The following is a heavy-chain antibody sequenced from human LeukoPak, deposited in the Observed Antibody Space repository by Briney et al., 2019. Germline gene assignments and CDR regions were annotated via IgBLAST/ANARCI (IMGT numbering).Heavy chain of an antibody. Sequence: SVKVSCKASGGTFSSYTISWVRHAPGQGLEWMGRIIPILGIANYAQKSQGRVTITADKSTSTAYMELSSLRSEDTAVYYCARVLYSGSYCGAFDIWGQGTMVTVSS. D-gene: IGHD1-26*01. CDR1: GGTFSSYT. CDR3: ARVLYSGSYCGAFDI. J-gene: IGHJ3*02. V-gene: IGHV1-69*02. CDR2: IIPILGIA.